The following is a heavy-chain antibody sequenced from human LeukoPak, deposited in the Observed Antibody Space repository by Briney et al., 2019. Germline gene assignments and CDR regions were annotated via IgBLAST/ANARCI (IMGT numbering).Heavy chain of an antibody. Sequence: ASVKVSCKASGYTFTGYYIHWVRQAPGQGLEWMGWINPNSGGTNYAQRFQGRVTMTRDTSISTAYMELSSLRSEDTAVYYCARSARLWFGELFSFDYWGQGTLVTVSS. V-gene: IGHV1-2*02. CDR2: INPNSGGT. CDR1: GYTFTGYY. J-gene: IGHJ4*02. D-gene: IGHD3-10*01. CDR3: ARSARLWFGELFSFDY.